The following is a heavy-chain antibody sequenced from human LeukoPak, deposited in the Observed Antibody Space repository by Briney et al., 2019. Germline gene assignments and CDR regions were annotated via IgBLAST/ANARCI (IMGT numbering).Heavy chain of an antibody. J-gene: IGHJ4*02. CDR2: IYYSGST. CDR1: GGSSSSYY. V-gene: IGHV4-59*01. Sequence: NPSETLSLTCTVSGGSSSSYYWSWIRQPPGKGLEWIGYIYYSGSTNYNPSLQSRVTISVDTSKNLFSLKLSSVTAADTAVYYCARGDDHDYGDLYFDYWGQGTLVTVSS. D-gene: IGHD4-17*01. CDR3: ARGDDHDYGDLYFDY.